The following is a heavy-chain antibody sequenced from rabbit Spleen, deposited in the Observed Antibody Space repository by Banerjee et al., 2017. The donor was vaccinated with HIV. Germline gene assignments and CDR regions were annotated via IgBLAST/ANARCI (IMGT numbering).Heavy chain of an antibody. D-gene: IGHD8-1*01. V-gene: IGHV1S45*01. J-gene: IGHJ6*01. CDR3: ARDTGSSFSSYGMDL. Sequence: QEQLVESGGDLVKPGASLTLTCTASGFAFSSSDYICWVRQAPGKGLEWISCIAGSSSGFTYSATWAKGRFTISKTSSTTVTLQMTSLTAADTATYFCARDTGSSFSSYGMDLWGPGTLVTVS. CDR2: IAGSSSGFT. CDR1: GFAFSSSDY.